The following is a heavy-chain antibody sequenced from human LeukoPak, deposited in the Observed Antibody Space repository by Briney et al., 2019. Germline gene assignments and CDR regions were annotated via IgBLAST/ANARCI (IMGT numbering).Heavy chain of an antibody. CDR1: GFTFSNYA. D-gene: IGHD2-15*01. CDR2: LSNSGGNT. Sequence: GGSLRLSCVASGFTFSNYAMSWVRQTPGKGLEWVSALSNSGGNTYKADSVKGRFTISRDNSKNTVYLQMTRLRAEDTAVYYCAKRYCSGGSCCPDYWGQGSRVTVCS. CDR3: AKRYCSGGSCCPDY. V-gene: IGHV3-23*01. J-gene: IGHJ4*02.